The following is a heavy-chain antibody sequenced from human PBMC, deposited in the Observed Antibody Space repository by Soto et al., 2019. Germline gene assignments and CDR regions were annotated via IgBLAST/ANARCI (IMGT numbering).Heavy chain of an antibody. D-gene: IGHD2-2*01. V-gene: IGHV1-8*01. CDR3: ARGLDLLFCSSTSCYFRYYYYGMDV. CDR2: MNPNSGNT. J-gene: IGHJ6*02. Sequence: QVQLVQSGAEVKKPGASVKVSCKASGYTFTSYDINWVRQATGQGLEWMGWMNPNSGNTGYAQKFQGRVTMTRNTSISTAYMELSSLRSEDTAVYYCARGLDLLFCSSTSCYFRYYYYGMDVWGQGTTVTVSS. CDR1: GYTFTSYD.